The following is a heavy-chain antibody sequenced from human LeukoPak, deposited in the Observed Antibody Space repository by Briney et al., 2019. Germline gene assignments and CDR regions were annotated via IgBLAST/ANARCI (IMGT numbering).Heavy chain of an antibody. CDR3: ARSGNLFDY. Sequence: PSETLSLTCTVSGGSVSSGSYYWSWIRQPPGKGLEWIGYIYDSGSTNYNPSLKSRITISVDTSKNQFSLKLSSLTAADTAVYYCARSGNLFDYWGQGTLVTVSS. J-gene: IGHJ4*02. V-gene: IGHV4-61*01. CDR1: GGSVSSGSYY. CDR2: IYDSGST. D-gene: IGHD4-23*01.